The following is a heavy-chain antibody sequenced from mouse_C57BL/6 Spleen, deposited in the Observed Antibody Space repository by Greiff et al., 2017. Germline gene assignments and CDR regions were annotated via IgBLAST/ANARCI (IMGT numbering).Heavy chain of an antibody. D-gene: IGHD1-1*01. CDR2: INPSTGGT. Sequence: EVKLQQSGPELVKPGASVKISCKASGYSFTGYYMHWVKQSSEKSLEWIGEINPSTGGTSYNQKFKGKATLTVDKSSSTAYMQRESLTSEDSAVYYCARRGLDGSSYRYWGQGTTLTVSS. J-gene: IGHJ2*01. CDR1: GYSFTGYY. CDR3: ARRGLDGSSYRY. V-gene: IGHV1-43*01.